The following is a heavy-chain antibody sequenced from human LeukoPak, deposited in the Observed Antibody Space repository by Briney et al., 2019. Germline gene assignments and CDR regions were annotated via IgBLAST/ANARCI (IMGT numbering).Heavy chain of an antibody. V-gene: IGHV4-39*07. CDR3: ARGGYYFDY. CDR2: IYFSGSS. Sequence: PSETLSLTCTVYGGSISENSDYWGWIRQPPGKGLEWIGSIYFSGSSYYNPSLKSRVSISVDTSKNQFSLNLRSVTAADTVVYYCARGGYYFDYWGQGTLVTVSS. J-gene: IGHJ4*02. D-gene: IGHD3-10*01. CDR1: GGSISENSDY.